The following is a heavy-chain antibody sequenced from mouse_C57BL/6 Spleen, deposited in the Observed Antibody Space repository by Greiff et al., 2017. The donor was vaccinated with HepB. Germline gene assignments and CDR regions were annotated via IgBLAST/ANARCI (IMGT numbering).Heavy chain of an antibody. Sequence: DVQLQESGPGLVKPSQSLSLTCSVTGYSITSGYYWNWIRQFPGNKLEWMGYISYDGSNNYNPSLKNRISITRDTSKNQFFLKLNSVTTEDTATYYCAREGVYYGSRKGYFDVWGTGTTVTVSS. CDR2: ISYDGSN. V-gene: IGHV3-6*01. CDR3: AREGVYYGSRKGYFDV. CDR1: GYSITSGYY. J-gene: IGHJ1*03. D-gene: IGHD1-1*01.